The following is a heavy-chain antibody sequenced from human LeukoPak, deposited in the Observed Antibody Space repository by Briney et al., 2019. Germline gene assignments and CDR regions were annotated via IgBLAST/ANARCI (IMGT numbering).Heavy chain of an antibody. J-gene: IGHJ6*03. CDR1: GFTFSSYW. CDR3: ARDSGYASYYYYYYMDV. V-gene: IGHV3-7*01. Sequence: GGSLRLSCAASGFTFSSYWMSWVRQAPGKGLEWVANIKQDGSEKYYVDSVKGRFTISRDNDKNSLYLQMNSLRAEDTAVYYCARDSGYASYYYYYYMDVWGKGTTVTLSS. D-gene: IGHD2-2*01. CDR2: IKQDGSEK.